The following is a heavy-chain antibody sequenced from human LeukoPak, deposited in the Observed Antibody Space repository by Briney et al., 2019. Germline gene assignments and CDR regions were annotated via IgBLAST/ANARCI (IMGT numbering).Heavy chain of an antibody. D-gene: IGHD3-22*01. CDR3: ARSSGYMSY. J-gene: IGHJ4*02. Sequence: SETLSLTCTVSHYSISSNYYWGWIRQPPGKGLEWIGSIYHSGSAYYNPSLRSRVTISVDTSKNQFSLKLTSVTAADTAVYYCARSSGYMSYWGQGTLVTVSS. CDR2: IYHSGSA. CDR1: HYSISSNYY. V-gene: IGHV4-38-2*02.